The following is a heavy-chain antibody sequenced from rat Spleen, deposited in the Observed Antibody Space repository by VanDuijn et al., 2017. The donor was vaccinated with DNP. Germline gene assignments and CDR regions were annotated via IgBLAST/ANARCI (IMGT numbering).Heavy chain of an antibody. CDR2: INPSGGSS. CDR1: GFTFSNYD. D-gene: IGHD1-12*03. J-gene: IGHJ3*01. CDR3: ATSGYGFDGYPFTY. V-gene: IGHV5-25*01. Sequence: EVQLVESGGGLVQPGRSLKLSCAASGFTFSNYDMAWVRQAPTKGLEWVASINPSGGSSCYRASVKGRFTVSRDNAKSTLYLQMDSLRSEDTATYYCATSGYGFDGYPFTYWGQGTLVTVSS.